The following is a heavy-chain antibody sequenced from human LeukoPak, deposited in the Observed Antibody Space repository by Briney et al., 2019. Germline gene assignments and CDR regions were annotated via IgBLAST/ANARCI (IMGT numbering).Heavy chain of an antibody. CDR3: ARGGPLDASGSDAFDI. CDR2: ISSSSSYI. CDR1: GFTFSSYS. V-gene: IGHV3-21*01. J-gene: IGHJ3*02. Sequence: GGSQRLSCAASGFTFSSYSMNWVRQAPGKGLEWVSSISSSSSYIYYADSVKGRFTISRDNAKNSLYLQMNSLRAEDTAVYYCARGGPLDASGSDAFDIWGQGTMVTVSS. D-gene: IGHD6-19*01.